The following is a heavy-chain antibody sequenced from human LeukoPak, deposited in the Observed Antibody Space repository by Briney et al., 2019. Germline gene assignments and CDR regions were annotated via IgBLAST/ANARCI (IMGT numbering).Heavy chain of an antibody. CDR1: GFTVSSNY. J-gene: IGHJ3*02. CDR2: IYSGGST. CDR3: ARPHNWNDNNDAFDI. V-gene: IGHV3-53*01. D-gene: IGHD1-20*01. Sequence: GGSLRLCCAASGFTVSSNYMSWVRQAPGKGLEWVSVIYSGGSTYYADSVKGRFTISRDNSKNTLYLQMNSLRAEDTAVYYCARPHNWNDNNDAFDIWGQGTMVTVSS.